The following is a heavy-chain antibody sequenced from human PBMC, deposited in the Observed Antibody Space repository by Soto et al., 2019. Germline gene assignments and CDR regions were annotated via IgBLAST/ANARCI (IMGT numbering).Heavy chain of an antibody. CDR3: AREGVYGTGTHQAGFDI. CDR1: GFTFRNYG. D-gene: IGHD3-10*01. V-gene: IGHV3-33*01. J-gene: IGHJ5*02. Sequence: QVQLVESGGGVVQPGRSLRLSCVASGFTFRNYGIHWVRQAPGKGLEWVAIIWYDGSNDNYADSVKGRFTISRDNSKNTVHLQMNSLRDEDRAVYYCAREGVYGTGTHQAGFDIWGQGTLVTVSS. CDR2: IWYDGSND.